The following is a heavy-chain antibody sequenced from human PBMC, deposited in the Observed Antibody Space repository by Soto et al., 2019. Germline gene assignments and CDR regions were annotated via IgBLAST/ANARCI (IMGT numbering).Heavy chain of an antibody. CDR2: MNPNSGNT. J-gene: IGHJ4*02. CDR3: ARVGRFGYYYGSGSPSV. D-gene: IGHD3-10*01. CDR1: GYTFTSYD. Sequence: ASLKVPCKSSGYTFTSYDINWVRQATGQGLEWMGWMNPNSGNTGYAQKFQGRVTMTRNTSISTAYMELSSLRSEDTAVYYCARVGRFGYYYGSGSPSVWGQGTLVTVSS. V-gene: IGHV1-8*02.